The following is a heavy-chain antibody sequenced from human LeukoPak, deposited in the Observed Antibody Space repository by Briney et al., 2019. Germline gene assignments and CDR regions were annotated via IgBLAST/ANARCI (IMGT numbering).Heavy chain of an antibody. Sequence: SETLSLTCAVYGGSFSGYYWSWIRQPPGKGLEWIGEINHSGSTNYNPSLKSRVTISVGTSKNQFSLKLSSVTAADTAVYYCAGGGGYPPHDSGATFDYWGQGTLVTVSS. D-gene: IGHD3-22*01. V-gene: IGHV4-34*01. CDR2: INHSGST. CDR1: GGSFSGYY. J-gene: IGHJ4*02. CDR3: AGGGGYPPHDSGATFDY.